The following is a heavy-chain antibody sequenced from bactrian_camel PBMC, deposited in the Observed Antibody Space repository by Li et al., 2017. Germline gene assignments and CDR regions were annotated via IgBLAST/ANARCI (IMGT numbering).Heavy chain of an antibody. CDR3: AADGVNLQLARGYNY. V-gene: IGHV3S53*01. CDR2: IVIGDIT. CDR1: RYSVSEYC. D-gene: IGHD7*01. Sequence: QVQLVESGGGSVQAGGSLRLSCAASRYSVSEYCMAWFRRAPGKQREEVARIVIGDITVYSNSTKGRFTISLDSAKNTLYLQMNDLKVEDTAMYYCAADGVNLQLARGYNYWGQGTQVTVS. J-gene: IGHJ4*01.